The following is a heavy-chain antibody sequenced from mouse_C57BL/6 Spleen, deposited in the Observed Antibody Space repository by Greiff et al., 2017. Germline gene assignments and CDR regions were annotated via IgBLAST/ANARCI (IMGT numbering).Heavy chain of an antibody. D-gene: IGHD1-1*01. CDR1: GYTFTDYE. V-gene: IGHV1-15*01. CDR2: IDPETGGT. CDR3: TRGYYCSTWFAY. J-gene: IGHJ3*01. Sequence: QVQLQQSGAELVRPGASVTLSCKASGYTFTDYEMHWVKQTPVHGLEWIGAIDPETGGTAYNQKFKGKAILTADKSSSTAYMELRSLTSEDSAVYYCTRGYYCSTWFAYWGQGTLVTVSA.